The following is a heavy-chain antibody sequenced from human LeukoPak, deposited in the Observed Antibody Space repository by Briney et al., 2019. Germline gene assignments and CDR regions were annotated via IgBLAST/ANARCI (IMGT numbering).Heavy chain of an antibody. Sequence: GGSLRLPCAASGFTFDDYGMSWVRQAQGKGLEWVSGINWNGGSTGYADSVKGRFTISRDNAKNSLYLQMNSLRAEDTALYYCARVARIRGPDYYYYYMDVWGKGTTVTVSS. CDR3: ARVARIRGPDYYYYYMDV. CDR1: GFTFDDYG. D-gene: IGHD2-15*01. J-gene: IGHJ6*03. CDR2: INWNGGST. V-gene: IGHV3-20*04.